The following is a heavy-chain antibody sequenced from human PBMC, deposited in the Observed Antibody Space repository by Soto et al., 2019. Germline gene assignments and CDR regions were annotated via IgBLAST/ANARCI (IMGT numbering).Heavy chain of an antibody. D-gene: IGHD2-15*01. CDR1: GFTFSSYA. CDR3: ARKGPGSLATYSSDGGCHYAFDM. Sequence: EVQLLESGGGLVQPGGSLRLSCAASGFTFSSYAIIWVRQAPGKGLEWVSTISGGGDGSYYADSVKGRFTISRDNSKNTGSLQRNGLRAEDTAVYYCARKGPGSLATYSSDGGCHYAFDMWGQGTMVTVSS. J-gene: IGHJ3*02. CDR2: ISGGGDGS. V-gene: IGHV3-23*01.